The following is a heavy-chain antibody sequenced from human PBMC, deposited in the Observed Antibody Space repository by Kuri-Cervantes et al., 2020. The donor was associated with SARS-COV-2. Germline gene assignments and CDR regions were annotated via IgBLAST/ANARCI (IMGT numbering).Heavy chain of an antibody. CDR1: GGSIHSSPYY. V-gene: IGHV4-39*01. J-gene: IGHJ4*02. CDR3: ARHDGGYFDY. CDR2: IYYSANT. D-gene: IGHD3-10*01. Sequence: SETLSLTCTVSGGSIHSSPYYWGWIRQPPGQGLEWIGSIYYSANTYFNPSLKSRVTMSVDTSRNQFSLWLRSVTGADTAVYYCARHDGGYFDYWGQGTLVTVSS.